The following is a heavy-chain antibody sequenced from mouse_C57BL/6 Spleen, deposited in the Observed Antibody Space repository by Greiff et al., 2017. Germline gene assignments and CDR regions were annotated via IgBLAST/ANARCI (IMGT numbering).Heavy chain of an antibody. Sequence: VQLQQSGPELVKPGASVKISCKASGYTFTDYYMNWVKQSHGKSLEWIGDINPNNGGTSYNQKFKGKATLTVDKSSSTAYMELRSLTSEDSAVYYCAREGGLPRGRFAYWGQGTLVTVSA. D-gene: IGHD2-1*01. CDR2: INPNNGGT. CDR3: AREGGLPRGRFAY. V-gene: IGHV1-26*01. CDR1: GYTFTDYY. J-gene: IGHJ3*01.